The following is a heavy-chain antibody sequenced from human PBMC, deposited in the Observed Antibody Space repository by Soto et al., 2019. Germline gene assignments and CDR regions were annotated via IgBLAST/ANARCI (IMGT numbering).Heavy chain of an antibody. J-gene: IGHJ4*02. CDR3: ATIFRYGDPEY. V-gene: IGHV3-23*01. Sequence: EVQLLESGGGLVQPGGSLRLSCATSGFTFSSYAMSWVRQAPVKGLEWVSGISVSGASRYDADSVKGRFTISRDNSKSTLYLQMNSLRAEDTAVYYCATIFRYGDPEYWGQGVLVTVSS. CDR2: ISVSGASR. CDR1: GFTFSSYA. D-gene: IGHD2-21*02.